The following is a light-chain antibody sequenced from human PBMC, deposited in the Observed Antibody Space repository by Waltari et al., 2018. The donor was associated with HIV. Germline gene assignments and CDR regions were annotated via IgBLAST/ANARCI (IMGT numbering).Light chain of an antibody. J-gene: IGLJ3*02. CDR1: SSDVGGYNY. Sequence: QSDLPQPASVPGSPAQPVTIYCPGTSSDVGGYNYVSFYQQHPGKPPKLMIYDVSNRPSGVSKRFSGAKSGNTASLTISGLQAEDEADYYCSAYTSSSTLWVFGGGTKLTVL. CDR2: DVS. V-gene: IGLV2-14*03. CDR3: SAYTSSSTLWV.